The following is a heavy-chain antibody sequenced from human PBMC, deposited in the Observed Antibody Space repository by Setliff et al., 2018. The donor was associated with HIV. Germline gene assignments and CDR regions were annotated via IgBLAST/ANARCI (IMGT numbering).Heavy chain of an antibody. CDR1: GDSVNDRSYF. V-gene: IGHV4-39*01. CDR3: ARITVVTPFPFDY. J-gene: IGHJ4*02. D-gene: IGHD2-21*02. Sequence: SETLSLTCTVSGDSVNDRSYFWGWIRQPPGKGLEWIGTFYYNGDSRYNPSLKSRVTISVDTSKNQFSLKLSSVTAADTAVYYCARITVVTPFPFDYWGQGTLVTVSS. CDR2: FYYNGDS.